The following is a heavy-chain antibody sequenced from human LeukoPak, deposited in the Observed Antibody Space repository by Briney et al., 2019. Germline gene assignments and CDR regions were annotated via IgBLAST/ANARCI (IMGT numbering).Heavy chain of an antibody. J-gene: IGHJ6*02. CDR1: GFSFEDYA. V-gene: IGHV3-9*01. Sequence: GRSLRLSCAASGFSFEDYAMHWVRQAPGKGLEWVSGISWNSGNIGYADSVKGRFTISRDNAKNSLYLQMNSLRAEDTALYYCTKDKGGHGSGSYIWAGMDVWGQGTTDTVSS. CDR2: ISWNSGNI. CDR3: TKDKGGHGSGSYIWAGMDV. D-gene: IGHD3-10*01.